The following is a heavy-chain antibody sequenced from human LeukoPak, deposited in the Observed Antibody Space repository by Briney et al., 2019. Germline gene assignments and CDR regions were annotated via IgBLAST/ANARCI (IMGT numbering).Heavy chain of an antibody. CDR3: AGTLSYDSSGYYPWYFEY. J-gene: IGHJ4*02. Sequence: GGSLRLSCAASGFTFSSYSMNWVRQAPGKGLEWVSSINSRSTYICYADSVKGRFTISRDNAKNSLYLQMNSLRAEDTAVYYCAGTLSYDSSGYYPWYFEYWGQGSLVTVSS. D-gene: IGHD3-22*01. V-gene: IGHV3-21*03. CDR1: GFTFSSYS. CDR2: INSRSTYI.